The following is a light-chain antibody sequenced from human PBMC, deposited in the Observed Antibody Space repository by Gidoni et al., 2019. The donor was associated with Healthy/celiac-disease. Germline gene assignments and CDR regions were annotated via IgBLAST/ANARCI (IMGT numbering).Light chain of an antibody. CDR1: QSVSSY. V-gene: IGKV3-11*01. J-gene: IGKJ1*01. Sequence: DIVLTQSAATLSLSPGERATLSCRASQSVSSYLAWYQQKPGQAPRLLIYDASNRATGIPARFSGSGSGTDFTLTISSLEPEDFAVYYCQQRSNWPPTWTFGQGTKVEIK. CDR2: DAS. CDR3: QQRSNWPPTWT.